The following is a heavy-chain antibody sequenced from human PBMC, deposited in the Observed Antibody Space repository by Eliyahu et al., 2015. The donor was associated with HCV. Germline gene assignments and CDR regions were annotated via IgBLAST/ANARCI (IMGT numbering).Heavy chain of an antibody. CDR3: ARSLPVVGILFDS. CDR2: INPSSGVI. Sequence: EVQLVESGGGLVQPGGSLRLSCAAFGFTFVVYSMNWVRQAPGKGLEWVSFINPSSGVIYYADSMKGRFTISRDDAKNSLFLQMNSLRDEDTAVYYCARSLPVVGILFDSWGQGTLVTVSS. V-gene: IGHV3-48*02. CDR1: GFTFVVYS. J-gene: IGHJ4*02. D-gene: IGHD6-19*01.